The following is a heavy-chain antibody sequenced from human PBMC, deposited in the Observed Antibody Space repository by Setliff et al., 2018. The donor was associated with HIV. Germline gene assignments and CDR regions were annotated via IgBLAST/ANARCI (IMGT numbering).Heavy chain of an antibody. CDR1: GGSISSSSHY. CDR2: IYYSGST. V-gene: IGHV4-39*07. CDR3: ARDDYHDSRGYEGASY. Sequence: SETLSLTCTVSGGSISSSSHYWGWIRQPPGKGLEWIGSIYYSGSTYYNPSLKSRATISVDTSKNQVSLKLSPVTAADTAVYYCARDDYHDSRGYEGASYWGRGTLVTVSS. J-gene: IGHJ4*02. D-gene: IGHD3-22*01.